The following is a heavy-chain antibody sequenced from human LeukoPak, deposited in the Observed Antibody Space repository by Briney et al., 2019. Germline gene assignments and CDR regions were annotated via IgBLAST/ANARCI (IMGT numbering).Heavy chain of an antibody. CDR3: ARDRSSTAAPSLPY. V-gene: IGHV3-48*02. D-gene: IGHD6-13*01. Sequence: GGSLRLSCAASGFTFSSYGMHWVRQEPGKGLEWLSCISPSSITIYYADSVKGRFTISRDNAKNSLYLQMNTLRDEDTADYYCARDRSSTAAPSLPYWGQGTLVTVSS. J-gene: IGHJ4*02. CDR2: ISPSSITI. CDR1: GFTFSSYG.